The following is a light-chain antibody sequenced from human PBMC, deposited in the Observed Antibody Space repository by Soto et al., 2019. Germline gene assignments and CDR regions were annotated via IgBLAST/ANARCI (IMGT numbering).Light chain of an antibody. J-gene: IGLJ2*01. CDR2: EVS. CDR3: SSYTSSRTLV. Sequence: QSALTQPASVSGSPGQSITISCTGSSSDVGGYNYVSWYQQHPGKAPKLMIYEVSNRPSGVSNRFSGSKSGNTASLTISGLQAEDEADYYCSSYTSSRTLVFGGGNKLTVL. V-gene: IGLV2-14*01. CDR1: SSDVGGYNY.